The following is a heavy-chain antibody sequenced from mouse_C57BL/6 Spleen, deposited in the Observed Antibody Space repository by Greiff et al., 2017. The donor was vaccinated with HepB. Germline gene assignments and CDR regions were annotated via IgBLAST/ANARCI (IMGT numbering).Heavy chain of an antibody. J-gene: IGHJ2*01. D-gene: IGHD1-1*01. CDR2: IDPTRGGT. Sequence: QVQLQQPGAELVKPGASVKLSCKASGYTFTSYWMHWVKQRPGRGLEWIGRIDPTRGGTKYNEKFKSKATLTVDKPSSTAYMQLSSLTSEDSAVYYCARDTTVVAYYCDYWGQGTTLTVSS. CDR3: ARDTTVVAYYCDY. CDR1: GYTFTSYW. V-gene: IGHV1-72*01.